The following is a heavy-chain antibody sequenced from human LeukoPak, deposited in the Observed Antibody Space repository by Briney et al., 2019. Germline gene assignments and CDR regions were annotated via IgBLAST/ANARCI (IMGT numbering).Heavy chain of an antibody. CDR3: ARADSSGWMGSLDY. Sequence: PSETLSLTCTVSGGSISSGDYYWSWIRQPPGKGLEWIGYIYYSGSTYYNPSLKSRVTISVDTSKNQFSLKLSSVTAADTAVYYCARADSSGWMGSLDYWGQGTLVTVSS. CDR2: IYYSGST. CDR1: GGSISSGDYY. V-gene: IGHV4-30-4*01. J-gene: IGHJ4*02. D-gene: IGHD6-19*01.